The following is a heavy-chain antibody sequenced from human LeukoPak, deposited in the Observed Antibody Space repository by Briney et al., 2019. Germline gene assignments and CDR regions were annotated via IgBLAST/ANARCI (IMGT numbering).Heavy chain of an antibody. V-gene: IGHV1-69*13. CDR2: IVPILGTA. CDR3: ARSQGYSYGPSY. J-gene: IGHJ4*02. CDR1: GGSFGRYA. D-gene: IGHD5-18*01. Sequence: ASVKVSCKAPGGSFGRYAISWVRQAPGQGLEWMGGIVPILGTANYAQKFQGRVTITADDSTGTAYMELTSLRSADTAVYYCARSQGYSYGPSYWGQGTLVTVSS.